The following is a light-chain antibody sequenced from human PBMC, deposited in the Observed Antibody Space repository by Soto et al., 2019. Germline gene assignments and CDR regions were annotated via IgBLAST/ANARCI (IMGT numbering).Light chain of an antibody. J-gene: IGKJ1*01. V-gene: IGKV3-15*01. CDR3: QQYNNWPRT. CDR2: GAS. CDR1: QSVRSN. Sequence: EIMMPQSPATLPVSPGERATLSCRASQSVRSNLAWYQQKPGQAPRLLIYGASTRATGIPARFSGSGSGTEFTLTVSILQSEDLAVYYCQQYNNWPRTFGQGTKVDIK.